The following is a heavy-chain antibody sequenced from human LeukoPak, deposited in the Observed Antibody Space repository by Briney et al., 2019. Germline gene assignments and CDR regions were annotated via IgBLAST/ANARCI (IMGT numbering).Heavy chain of an antibody. D-gene: IGHD3-16*01. CDR1: GFRFSNYE. V-gene: IGHV3-48*03. J-gene: IGHJ5*02. CDR2: ISIGGDTR. Sequence: GGSLRLSCAASGFRFSNYEMDWVRHAPGKGLEWVSYISIGGDTRHYADSVKGRFTISRDNAKNSVYLQMNSLRAEDTAVYFCASLWELTMAWGQGTLVTVSS. CDR3: ASLWELTMA.